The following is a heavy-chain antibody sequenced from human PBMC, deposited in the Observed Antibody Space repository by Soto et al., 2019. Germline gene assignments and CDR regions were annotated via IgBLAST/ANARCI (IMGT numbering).Heavy chain of an antibody. CDR1: GGSFSGYY. CDR2: INHSGST. D-gene: IGHD6-13*01. V-gene: IGHV4-34*01. J-gene: IGHJ6*02. Sequence: SETLSLTCAVYGGSFSGYYWSWIRQPPGKGLEWIGEINHSGSTNYNPSLKSRVTISVDTSKNQFSLKLSSVTAADTAVYYCAIGWSSWSGYYYGMDVWGEGPTVTVS. CDR3: AIGWSSWSGYYYGMDV.